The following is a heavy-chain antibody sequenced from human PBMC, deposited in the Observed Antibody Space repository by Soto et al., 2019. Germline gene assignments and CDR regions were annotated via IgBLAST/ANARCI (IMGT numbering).Heavy chain of an antibody. J-gene: IGHJ4*02. V-gene: IGHV1-69*01. Sequence: QVQLVQSGAEVKKPGSSVKVSCKASGGTFSSYAISWVRQAPGQGLEWMGGIIPIFGTANYAQKFQGRVTITADESTITAYMELSSLRSEGTAVYYCARASGLRLGELSPYSFDYWGQGTLVTVSS. CDR3: ARASGLRLGELSPYSFDY. CDR1: GGTFSSYA. D-gene: IGHD3-16*02. CDR2: IIPIFGTA.